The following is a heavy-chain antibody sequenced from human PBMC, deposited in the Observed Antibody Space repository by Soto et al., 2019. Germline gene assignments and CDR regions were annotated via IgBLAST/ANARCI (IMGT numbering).Heavy chain of an antibody. J-gene: IGHJ4*02. Sequence: GASVKVSCKASGGTFSSYAISWVQQAPGQGLEWMGWISAYNGNTNYAQKLQGRVTMTTDTSTSTAYMELRSLRSDDTAVYYCAREEVTAFFDYWGQGTLVTVS. CDR1: GGTFSSYA. CDR2: ISAYNGNT. CDR3: AREEVTAFFDY. D-gene: IGHD2-21*02. V-gene: IGHV1-18*01.